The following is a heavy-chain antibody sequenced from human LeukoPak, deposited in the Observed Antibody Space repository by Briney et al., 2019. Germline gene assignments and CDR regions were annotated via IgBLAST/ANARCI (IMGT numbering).Heavy chain of an antibody. D-gene: IGHD6-25*01. CDR1: GDSVSSGFYY. CDR2: IYYSGST. V-gene: IGHV4-39*07. Sequence: SSETLSLTCTVSGDSVSSGFYYWGWIRQPPGKGLEWIGSIYYSGSTYYNPSLKTRVTFSVDTSKNQLSLKLSSVTAADTAVYYCATQKYQRPNSFDPWGQGTLVTVPS. J-gene: IGHJ5*02. CDR3: ATQKYQRPNSFDP.